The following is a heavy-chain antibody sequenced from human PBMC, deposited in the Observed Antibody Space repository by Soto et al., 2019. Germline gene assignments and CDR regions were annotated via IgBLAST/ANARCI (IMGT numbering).Heavy chain of an antibody. CDR3: TTGNCGGDCYSDRYYYYYGMDV. D-gene: IGHD2-21*02. V-gene: IGHV3-15*07. CDR1: GFTFSNAW. J-gene: IGHJ6*02. Sequence: EVQLVESGGGLVKPGGSLRLSCAASGFTFSNAWMNWVRQAPGKGLEWVGRIKSKTDGGTTDYAAPVKGRFTISRDDSKNTLYLQMNSLKTEDTAVYYCTTGNCGGDCYSDRYYYYYGMDVWGQGTTVTVSS. CDR2: IKSKTDGGTT.